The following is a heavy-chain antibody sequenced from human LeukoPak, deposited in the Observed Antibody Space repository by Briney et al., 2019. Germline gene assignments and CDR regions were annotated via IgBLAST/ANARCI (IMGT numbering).Heavy chain of an antibody. CDR3: AAIPAAMPMIYFQH. J-gene: IGHJ1*01. V-gene: IGHV6-1*01. CDR2: TYYRSKWYN. Sequence: SQTLSLTCAISGDSVSSNSAAWNWIRQSPSRGLEWLGRTYYRSKWYNDYAVSVKSRITINPDTSKNQFSLQLNSVTPEDTAVYYCAAIPAAMPMIYFQHWGQGTLVTVSS. D-gene: IGHD2-2*01. CDR1: GDSVSSNSAA.